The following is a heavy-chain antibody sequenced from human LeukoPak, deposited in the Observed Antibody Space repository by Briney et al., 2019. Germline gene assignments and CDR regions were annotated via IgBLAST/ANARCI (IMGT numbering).Heavy chain of an antibody. D-gene: IGHD2-15*01. CDR2: ISGSGGST. CDR3: AKDILVSYHFDY. J-gene: IGHJ4*02. Sequence: GGSLRLSCAASGFTFSSYEMNWVRQAPGKGLEWVSAISGSGGSTYYADSVKGRFTISRDNSKNTLYLQMNSLRAEDTAVYYCAKDILVSYHFDYWGQGTLVTVSS. V-gene: IGHV3-23*01. CDR1: GFTFSSYE.